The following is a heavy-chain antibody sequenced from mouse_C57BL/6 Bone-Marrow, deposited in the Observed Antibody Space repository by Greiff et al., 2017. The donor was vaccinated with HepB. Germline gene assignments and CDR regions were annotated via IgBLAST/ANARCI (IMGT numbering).Heavy chain of an antibody. D-gene: IGHD1-1*01. V-gene: IGHV5-9-1*02. CDR3: TRETTVVATDAMDY. Sequence: EVQGVESGEGLVKPGGSLKLSCAASGFTFSSYAMSWVRQTPEKRLEWVAYISSGGDYIYYADTVKGRFTISRDNARNTLYLQMSSLKSEDTAMYYCTRETTVVATDAMDYWGQGTSVTVSS. CDR1: GFTFSSYA. CDR2: ISSGGDYI. J-gene: IGHJ4*01.